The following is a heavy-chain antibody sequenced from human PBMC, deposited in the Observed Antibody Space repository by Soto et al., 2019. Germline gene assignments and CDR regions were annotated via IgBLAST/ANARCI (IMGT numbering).Heavy chain of an antibody. D-gene: IGHD6-19*01. Sequence: QLQLQESGPGLVKPSETLSLTCTVSGGSISSGSYYWGWIRQPPGKGLEWIGSIYYSGSTYYNPSLKSRVTISVDTSKNQFSLKLSSVTAADTAVYYCASLGYSSGWDSDYWGQGTLVTVSS. J-gene: IGHJ4*02. CDR2: IYYSGST. V-gene: IGHV4-39*01. CDR1: GGSISSGSYY. CDR3: ASLGYSSGWDSDY.